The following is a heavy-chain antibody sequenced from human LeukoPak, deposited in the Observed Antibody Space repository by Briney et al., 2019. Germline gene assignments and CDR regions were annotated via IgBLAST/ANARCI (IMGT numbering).Heavy chain of an antibody. Sequence: PGGSLRLSCAASGFTFSSYSMNWVRQAPGKGLEWVSSISSSSSYIYYADSVKGRFTISRDNAKNSLYLQMNSLRAEDTAVYYCARELYSPIYEDAFDIWGQGTMVTVSS. V-gene: IGHV3-21*01. J-gene: IGHJ3*02. D-gene: IGHD2-15*01. CDR2: ISSSSSYI. CDR3: ARELYSPIYEDAFDI. CDR1: GFTFSSYS.